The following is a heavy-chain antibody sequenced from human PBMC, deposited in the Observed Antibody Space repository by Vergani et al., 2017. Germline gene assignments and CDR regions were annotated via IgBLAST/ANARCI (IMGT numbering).Heavy chain of an antibody. CDR3: ARDTAPNLPAWSNRGSRDAFDI. Sequence: QGQLQQSGPGRVKPSQTLSLTCAISGDSVSSNSAAWNWIRQSPSRGLEWLGRTYYRSKWYNDYAVSVKSRITINPDTSKNQFSLQLNSVTPEDTAVYYCARDTAPNLPAWSNRGSRDAFDIWGQGTMVTVSS. D-gene: IGHD1-14*01. CDR2: TYYRSKWYN. CDR1: GDSVSSNSAA. V-gene: IGHV6-1*01. J-gene: IGHJ3*02.